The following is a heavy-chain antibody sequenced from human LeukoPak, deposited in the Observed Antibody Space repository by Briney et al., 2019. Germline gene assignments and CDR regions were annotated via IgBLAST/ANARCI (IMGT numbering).Heavy chain of an antibody. CDR3: ARGRYSGYDFSY. Sequence: SETLSLTCTVSGGSINNYYWSWIRQPAGKGLEWIGRIYTRGSTNYNPSLKSRVTMSVDTSKNQFSLKLSSVTAADTAVYYCARGRYSGYDFSYWGQGTLVTVSS. J-gene: IGHJ4*02. CDR1: GGSINNYY. D-gene: IGHD5-12*01. CDR2: IYTRGST. V-gene: IGHV4-4*07.